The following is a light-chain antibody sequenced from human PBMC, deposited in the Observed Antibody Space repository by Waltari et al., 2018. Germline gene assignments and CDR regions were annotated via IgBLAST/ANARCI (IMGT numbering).Light chain of an antibody. Sequence: QVVLTQSPSASASLGASVKLTCTLSSGHSSYDIAWHQQQPEKGPRYLMKLNSAVSTKKGDGIPDRFSGSSSGAERYLTISSVQAEDEADYYCQTWDTGTHVVFGGGTKLTVL. CDR1: SGHSSYD. V-gene: IGLV4-69*01. CDR3: QTWDTGTHVV. J-gene: IGLJ2*01. CDR2: LNSAVST.